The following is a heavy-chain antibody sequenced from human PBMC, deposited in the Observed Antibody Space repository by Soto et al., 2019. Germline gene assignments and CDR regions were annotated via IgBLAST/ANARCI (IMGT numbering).Heavy chain of an antibody. D-gene: IGHD1-26*01. V-gene: IGHV4-4*07. CDR2: IYSSGSA. J-gene: IGHJ4*02. Sequence: ASETLSLTCTISRGSIYTYSWTWLRQPAGKRLEWIGHIYSSGSANYNPYLRSRASMSVDTAKNQFSLKLNSVTAADTAVDYGATIVGANDYWGQGALVTVS. CDR1: RGSIYTYS. CDR3: ATIVGANDY.